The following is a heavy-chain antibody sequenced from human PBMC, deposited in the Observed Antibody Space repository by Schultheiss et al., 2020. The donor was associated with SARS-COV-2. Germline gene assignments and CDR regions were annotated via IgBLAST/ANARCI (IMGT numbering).Heavy chain of an antibody. D-gene: IGHD6-19*01. Sequence: SETLSLTCTVSGGSISSYYWSWIRQPPGKGLEWIGYIYHSGSTYYNPSLKSRVTISVDTSKNQFSLKLSSVTAADTAVYHCARGQSGYGSGWFAVGYFQHWGQGTLVTVSS. CDR2: IYHSGST. V-gene: IGHV4-59*12. J-gene: IGHJ1*01. CDR3: ARGQSGYGSGWFAVGYFQH. CDR1: GGSISSYY.